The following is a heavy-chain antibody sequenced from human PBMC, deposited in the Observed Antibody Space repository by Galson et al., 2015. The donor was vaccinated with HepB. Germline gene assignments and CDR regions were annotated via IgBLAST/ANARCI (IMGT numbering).Heavy chain of an antibody. CDR2: ISTGTDL. Sequence: LRLSCAASGFTVSRSYMAWVRQAPGKGLEWVSVISTGTDLYYADSVRGRFAIARDNSKNSLYLQLNSLRADDTAVYYCAGIFTSSWYFDHWGQGTLVTVSS. D-gene: IGHD6-13*01. V-gene: IGHV3-53*01. CDR1: GFTVSRSY. CDR3: AGIFTSSWYFDH. J-gene: IGHJ4*02.